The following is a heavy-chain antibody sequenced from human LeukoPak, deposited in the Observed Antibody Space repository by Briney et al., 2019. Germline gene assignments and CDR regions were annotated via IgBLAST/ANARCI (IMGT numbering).Heavy chain of an antibody. D-gene: IGHD6-19*01. Sequence: GGSLRLSCAASGFTFSSYAMHWVRQAPGKGLEWVAVISYDGSNKYYADSVKGRFTISRDNFKNTLYLQMNSLRAEDTAVYYCAASVSGWLYYFDYWGQGTLVTVSS. J-gene: IGHJ4*02. CDR2: ISYDGSNK. CDR3: AASVSGWLYYFDY. V-gene: IGHV3-30-3*01. CDR1: GFTFSSYA.